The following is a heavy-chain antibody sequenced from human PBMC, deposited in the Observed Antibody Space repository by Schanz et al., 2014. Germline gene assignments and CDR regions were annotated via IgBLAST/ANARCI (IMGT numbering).Heavy chain of an antibody. CDR2: ISSKGDMT. V-gene: IGHV3-64*01. D-gene: IGHD3-3*01. J-gene: IGHJ4*02. CDR3: ARDNSYDLFDY. Sequence: EVQLVESGGGLVQPGGSLRLSCAASGFTFSTSTMHWVRQAPGKGLEYVSSISSKGDMTFYGNSVKGRFTISRDNSKNSLYLQLGSLSAEDTDVYCCARDNSYDLFDYWGQGALVTVSS. CDR1: GFTFSTST.